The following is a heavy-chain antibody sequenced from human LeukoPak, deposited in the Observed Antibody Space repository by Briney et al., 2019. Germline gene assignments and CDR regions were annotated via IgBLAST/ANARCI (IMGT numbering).Heavy chain of an antibody. CDR3: ARDLIAGDWPYYFDY. J-gene: IGHJ4*02. V-gene: IGHV3-74*01. CDR2: INTDGSST. Sequence: GGSLRLSCAASGFTFSSYWMHWVRQAPGKGLVWVSRINTDGSSTTYADSVKGRFTISRNNAKNALYLQMNSLRAEDMAVYYCARDLIAGDWPYYFDYWGQGTLVTVSS. CDR1: GFTFSSYW. D-gene: IGHD2-21*02.